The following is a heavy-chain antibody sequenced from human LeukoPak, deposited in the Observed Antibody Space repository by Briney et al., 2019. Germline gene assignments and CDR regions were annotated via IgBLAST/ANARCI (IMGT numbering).Heavy chain of an antibody. V-gene: IGHV3-30*18. CDR1: GFTFEDYG. CDR3: AKDTSYYLDSSGFSS. Sequence: GGSLRLSCAASGFTFEDYGMHWVRQAPGKGLEWVAVISYDGGDKSYAGSVKGRFTISRDNSKNILYLQMNNLRAEDTAVYYCAKDTSYYLDSSGFSSWGQGTLVTVSS. CDR2: ISYDGGDK. J-gene: IGHJ4*02. D-gene: IGHD3-22*01.